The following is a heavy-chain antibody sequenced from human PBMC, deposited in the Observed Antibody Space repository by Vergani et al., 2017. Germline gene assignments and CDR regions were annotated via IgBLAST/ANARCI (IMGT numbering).Heavy chain of an antibody. Sequence: QVQLQQWGAGLLKPSENLSLTCAVYGGSFSGYYWSWIRQPPGKGLEWIGEINHSGSTNYNPSLKSRVTISVDTSKNQFSLKLSSVTAADTAVYYCARGYYYDSSGYYYLDSWGQGTLVTVSS. CDR2: INHSGST. V-gene: IGHV4-34*01. D-gene: IGHD3-22*01. CDR3: ARGYYYDSSGYYYLDS. J-gene: IGHJ4*02. CDR1: GGSFSGYY.